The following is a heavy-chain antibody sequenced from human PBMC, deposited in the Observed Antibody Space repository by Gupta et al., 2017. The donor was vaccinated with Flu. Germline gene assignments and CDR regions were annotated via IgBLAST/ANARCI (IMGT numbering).Heavy chain of an antibody. CDR2: MSGSGGNT. CDR3: ARDPAYCTGGSCHT. Sequence: EVQLLESGGGLVQPGGSLRLSCAASGFIFRTYAMNWVRQAPGKGLEWVSAMSGSGGNTDYADSVTGRFIVSRDNSKNTLFLRMNNLGVEDTAVYYCARDPAYCTGGSCHTWGQGTLVIVSS. J-gene: IGHJ5*02. CDR1: GFIFRTYA. D-gene: IGHD2-8*02. V-gene: IGHV3-23*01.